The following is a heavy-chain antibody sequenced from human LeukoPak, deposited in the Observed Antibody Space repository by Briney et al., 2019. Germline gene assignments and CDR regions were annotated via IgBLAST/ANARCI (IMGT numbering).Heavy chain of an antibody. CDR2: ISAYNGNT. D-gene: IGHD1-7*01. CDR3: ARVRGFWNYVGWFDP. CDR1: GYTFTSYG. V-gene: IGHV1-18*01. J-gene: IGHJ5*02. Sequence: GASVTVSCTASGYTFTSYGISWVRQAPGQGLEWMGWISAYNGNTNYAQKLQGRVTMTTDTSTSTAYMELRSLRSDDTAVYYCARVRGFWNYVGWFDPWGQGTLVTVSS.